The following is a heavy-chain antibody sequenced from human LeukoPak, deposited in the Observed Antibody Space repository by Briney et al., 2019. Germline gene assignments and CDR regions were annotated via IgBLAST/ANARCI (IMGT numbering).Heavy chain of an antibody. D-gene: IGHD3-3*01. Sequence: GGSLRLSCAASGFTFSNYSMNWVRQAPGKGLEWVSTISGSGGTTYYADSVKGRFTISRDNSKNTLYLQMSSLRADDTAVYYCAKMEWQQNYFDYWGQGTLVTVSS. V-gene: IGHV3-23*01. J-gene: IGHJ4*02. CDR2: ISGSGGTT. CDR3: AKMEWQQNYFDY. CDR1: GFTFSNYS.